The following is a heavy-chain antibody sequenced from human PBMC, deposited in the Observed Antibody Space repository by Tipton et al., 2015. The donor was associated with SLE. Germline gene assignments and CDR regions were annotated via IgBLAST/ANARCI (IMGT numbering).Heavy chain of an antibody. V-gene: IGHV4-39*07. CDR2: VTYSGTT. CDR3: ASLVGVSTPGAFDL. J-gene: IGHJ3*01. Sequence: LRLSCTVSGGSISSSSFYWGWVRQPPGKGLEWIGAVTYSGTTYYNPSLKSRVTMSIDRSKNHFSLRLRSVSAADTAIYYCASLVGVSTPGAFDLWGQGKMVTVSS. CDR1: GGSISSSSFY. D-gene: IGHD2-15*01.